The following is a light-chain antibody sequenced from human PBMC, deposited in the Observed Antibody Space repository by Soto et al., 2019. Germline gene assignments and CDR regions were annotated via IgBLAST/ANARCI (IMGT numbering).Light chain of an antibody. CDR3: QQYNNWPPFT. V-gene: IGKV3-15*01. CDR1: QSVSSS. Sequence: EIVMTQSPATLSVSPGERVTLSCRASQSVSSSLAWYQQKPGQAPRLLIYGASTKATGIPARFSGSGSGTEFTLTISSLQSEDFAVYYCQQYNNWPPFTLGPGTKVDIK. J-gene: IGKJ3*01. CDR2: GAS.